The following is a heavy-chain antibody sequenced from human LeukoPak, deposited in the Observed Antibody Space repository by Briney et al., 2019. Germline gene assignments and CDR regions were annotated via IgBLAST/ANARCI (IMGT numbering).Heavy chain of an antibody. CDR3: ARPRSAGAIDAFDI. Sequence: IIYPGDSDTRYSPSFQGQVTISADKSISTAYLQWSSLKASDTAMYYCARPRSAGAIDAFDIWGQGTMVTVSS. CDR2: IYPGDSDT. J-gene: IGHJ3*02. D-gene: IGHD1-14*01. V-gene: IGHV5-51*01.